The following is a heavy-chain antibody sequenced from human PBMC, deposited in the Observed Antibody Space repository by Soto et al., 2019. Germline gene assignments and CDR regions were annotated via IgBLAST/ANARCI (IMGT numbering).Heavy chain of an antibody. Sequence: QVQLVQSGAEVKKPGASVKVSCKASGYTFTNYAISWVRQAPGQGLERMGWISAYNDNTNYAQKFQGRVTMTTNTTKSTAYTEQMGLRSDGTAVSDGDRDARYSIGGSDDWGQGTPVTVSS. CDR2: ISAYNDNT. V-gene: IGHV1-18*01. CDR1: GYTFTNYA. J-gene: IGHJ4*01. CDR3: DRDARYSIGGSDD. D-gene: IGHD1-26*01.